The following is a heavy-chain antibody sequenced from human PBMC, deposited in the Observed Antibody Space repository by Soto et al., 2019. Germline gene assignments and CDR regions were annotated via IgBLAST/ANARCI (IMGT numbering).Heavy chain of an antibody. J-gene: IGHJ3*01. D-gene: IGHD3-10*01. V-gene: IGHV3-23*01. CDR3: AKGITMVRGDAFDV. CDR2: ISGSGVST. CDR1: GFTFSSYA. Sequence: GGSLRLSCAASGFTFSSYAMNWVRQAPGKGLEWVSAISGSGVSTYHADSVKGRFTISRDNSKNTLYLQMTSLRAEDRAVYYCAKGITMVRGDAFDVWGQGTMVTVSS.